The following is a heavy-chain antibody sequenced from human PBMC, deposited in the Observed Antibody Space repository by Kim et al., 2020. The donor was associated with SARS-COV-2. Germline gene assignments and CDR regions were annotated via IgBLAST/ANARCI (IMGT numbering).Heavy chain of an antibody. D-gene: IGHD2-15*01. Sequence: SETLSLTCAVYGGSFSGYYWSWIRQPPGKGLEWIGEINHSGSTNYNPSLKSRVTISVDTSKNQFSLKLSSVTAADTAVYYCARITSMRAPSGGSFPKPRRRWFDPWGQGTLVTVSS. CDR1: GGSFSGYY. CDR3: ARITSMRAPSGGSFPKPRRRWFDP. V-gene: IGHV4-34*01. J-gene: IGHJ5*02. CDR2: INHSGST.